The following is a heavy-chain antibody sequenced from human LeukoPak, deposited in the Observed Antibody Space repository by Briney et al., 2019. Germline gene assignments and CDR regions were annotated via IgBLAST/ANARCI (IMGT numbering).Heavy chain of an antibody. V-gene: IGHV3-30*03. CDR1: GFIFSSYG. D-gene: IGHD4-17*01. CDR2: ISYDGSKK. J-gene: IGHJ4*02. CDR3: ASGDYLDY. Sequence: GRSLRLSCAASGFIFSSYGMHWVRQAPGKGLEWVAVISYDGSKKYYVDSVKGRFTISRDNSKNTLYLQMNSLRAEDTAVYYCASGDYLDYWGQGTLVTVSS.